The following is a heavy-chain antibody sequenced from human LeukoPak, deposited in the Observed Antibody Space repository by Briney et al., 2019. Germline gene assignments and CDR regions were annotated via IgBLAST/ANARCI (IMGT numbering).Heavy chain of an antibody. CDR1: GYSISSGYY. CDR3: ASSRGFGELQGY. D-gene: IGHD3-10*01. CDR2: IYHSGST. Sequence: KPSETLSLTCAVSGYSISSGYYWGWIRPAPGKGREWIGNIYHSGSTYYNPSLKSRVTISGDTSKNQFSLKLSSVTAADTAVYYCASSRGFGELQGYWGQGTLVTVSS. J-gene: IGHJ4*02. V-gene: IGHV4-38-2*01.